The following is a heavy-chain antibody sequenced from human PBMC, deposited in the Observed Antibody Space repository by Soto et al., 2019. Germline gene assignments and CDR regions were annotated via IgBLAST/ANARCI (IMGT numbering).Heavy chain of an antibody. CDR3: AKQFFDS. CDR2: ISGSGDRT. J-gene: IGHJ4*02. Sequence: PGGSLRLSCAVSGFTFRTYVMSWVRQVPGKGLEWVAAISGSGDRTYYADSVKGRFTISRDNSKNTLFLKMNSLRAEDTAVYYWAKQFFDSWGQGTPVTVSS. CDR1: GFTFRTYV. V-gene: IGHV3-23*01.